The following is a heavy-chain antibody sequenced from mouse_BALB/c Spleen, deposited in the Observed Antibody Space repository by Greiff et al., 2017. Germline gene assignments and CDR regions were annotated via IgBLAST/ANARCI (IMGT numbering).Heavy chain of an antibody. CDR2: IYPSDSYT. D-gene: IGHD4-1*01. CDR1: GYTFTSYW. J-gene: IGHJ2*01. CDR3: TTGTYFDD. Sequence: QVQLKQPGAELVRPGASVKLSCKASGYTFTSYWLNWVKQRPGQGLEWIGNIYPSDSYTNYNQKFKDKATLTVDKSSSTAYMQLSSPTSEDSAVYYCTTGTYFDDWGQGTTRTVSS. V-gene: IGHV1-69*02.